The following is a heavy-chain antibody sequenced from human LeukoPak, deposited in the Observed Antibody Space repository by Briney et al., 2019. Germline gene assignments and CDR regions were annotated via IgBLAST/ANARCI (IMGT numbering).Heavy chain of an antibody. CDR3: ARRASYLYYDSSGYYYAN. D-gene: IGHD3-22*01. CDR1: GGSFSGYY. J-gene: IGHJ4*02. V-gene: IGHV4-34*01. CDR2: INHSGST. Sequence: PSETLSLTCAVYGGSFSGYYWSWIRQPPGKGLEWIGEINHSGSTNYNPSLKSRVTISVDTSKNQFSLKLSSVTAADTAVYYCARRASYLYYDSSGYYYANWGQGTLVTVSS.